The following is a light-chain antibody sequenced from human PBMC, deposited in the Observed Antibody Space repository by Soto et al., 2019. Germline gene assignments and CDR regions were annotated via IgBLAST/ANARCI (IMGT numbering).Light chain of an antibody. CDR2: AAS. Sequence: DIQMTQSPSSLSASVGDIVTITCRASPNINTYLNWYQQKPGKAPKLLIFAASSLQSGVPSRFSGSGSRTDFTLTISSLQPEAVATYYGQHSSTAPFTSGPGTKVYIK. CDR1: PNINTY. V-gene: IGKV1-39*01. J-gene: IGKJ3*01. CDR3: QHSSTAPFT.